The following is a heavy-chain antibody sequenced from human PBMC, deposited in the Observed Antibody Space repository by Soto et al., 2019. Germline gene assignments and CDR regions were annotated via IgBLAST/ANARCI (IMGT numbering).Heavy chain of an antibody. D-gene: IGHD3-9*01. J-gene: IGHJ4*02. Sequence: QVPLAQSGAEVKKPGASVKFSCKASGYTFTSYGISWVRQAPGQGLERMGWISAYNGNTNYAQKHQGRVTMTTDTSKTTAYMELGSKRSDDTALYYCARGLGRDMLTGRTAFDYWGQGTLVTVSS. CDR3: ARGLGRDMLTGRTAFDY. CDR2: ISAYNGNT. V-gene: IGHV1-18*01. CDR1: GYTFTSYG.